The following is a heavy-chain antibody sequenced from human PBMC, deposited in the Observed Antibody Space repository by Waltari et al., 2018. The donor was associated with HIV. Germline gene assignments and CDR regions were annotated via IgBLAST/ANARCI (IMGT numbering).Heavy chain of an antibody. CDR2: IIPVFGTT. CDR1: GGTFNNYA. CDR3: ARMATVVDWYFDL. J-gene: IGHJ2*01. V-gene: IGHV1-69*01. D-gene: IGHD2-15*01. Sequence: QVQLVQSGAEVKKPGSSVKVSCKASGGTFNNYAITWVRQAPGQGLEWMGGIIPVFGTTNYAQKCQGRLTIIADESTSTGYMELSSLRSEDTAVYYCARMATVVDWYFDLWGRGTLVTVSS.